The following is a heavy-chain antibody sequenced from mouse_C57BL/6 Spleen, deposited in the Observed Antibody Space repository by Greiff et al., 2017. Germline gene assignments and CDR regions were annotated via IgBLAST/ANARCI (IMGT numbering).Heavy chain of an antibody. V-gene: IGHV3-6*01. J-gene: IGHJ4*01. Sequence: ESGPGLVKPSQSLSLTCSVTGYSITSGYYWNWIRQFPGNKLEWMGYISYDGSNNYNPSLKNRISITRVTSKSQFFLKWNSVSTEDTATYCCAKFLYYGSRGYAMDSWGEGTSVSVSS. CDR2: ISYDGSN. D-gene: IGHD1-1*01. CDR1: GYSITSGYY. CDR3: AKFLYYGSRGYAMDS.